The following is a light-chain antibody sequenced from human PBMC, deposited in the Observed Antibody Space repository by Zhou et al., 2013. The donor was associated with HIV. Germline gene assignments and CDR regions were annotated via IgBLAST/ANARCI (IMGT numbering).Light chain of an antibody. CDR3: QQYDNWGT. CDR1: QSITRSF. V-gene: IGKV3-15*01. CDR2: GAS. Sequence: EIVLTQSPGTVSLSPGERATLSCRASQSITRSFLAWYQQKPSQAPRLLIYGASSRATGIPARFSGGGSGTEFTLTISSLQSEDFAVYYCQQYDNWGTFGQGTRVDIK. J-gene: IGKJ1*01.